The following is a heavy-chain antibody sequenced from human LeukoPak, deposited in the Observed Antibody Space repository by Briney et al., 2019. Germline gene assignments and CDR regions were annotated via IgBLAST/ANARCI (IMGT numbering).Heavy chain of an antibody. CDR2: ISAYNGNT. CDR1: GYTFTSYG. V-gene: IGHV1-18*01. Sequence: ASVKVSCKASGYTFTSYGISWVRQAPGQGLEWMGWISAYNGNTNYAQKLQGRVTMTTDTSTSTAYMELRSLRSDDRAVYYCAIGSGSYYGGYFQHWGQGTLVTVSS. D-gene: IGHD1-26*01. J-gene: IGHJ1*01. CDR3: AIGSGSYYGGYFQH.